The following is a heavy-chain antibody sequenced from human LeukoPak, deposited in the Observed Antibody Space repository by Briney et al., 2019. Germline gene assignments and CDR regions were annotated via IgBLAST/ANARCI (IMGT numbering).Heavy chain of an antibody. CDR2: IRYEGSYK. Sequence: GGSLRLSCAASGFTFSTYGMHWVRQAPGKGLEGVAFIRYEGSYKYCAASVMGRFTISRDISKDTLYLQLNSLRVEDTAVYYCAKDSHRTGSYSGSYPYYFDYWGQGTLVSVSS. CDR1: GFTFSTYG. V-gene: IGHV3-30*02. D-gene: IGHD3-10*01. J-gene: IGHJ4*02. CDR3: AKDSHRTGSYSGSYPYYFDY.